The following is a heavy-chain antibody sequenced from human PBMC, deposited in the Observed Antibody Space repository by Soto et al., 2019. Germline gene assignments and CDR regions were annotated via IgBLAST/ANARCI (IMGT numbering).Heavy chain of an antibody. Sequence: QVQLQESGPGLVKPSETLSLTCTVSGGSISSYYWSWIRQPPGKGLEWIGYIYSSGSTNYNPSLKSRVTISVDTSKNQFSLKLSSVTAADTAVYYCARVRRIAVAGTVLGVWFDPWGQGTLVTVSS. CDR1: GGSISSYY. V-gene: IGHV4-59*01. CDR2: IYSSGST. D-gene: IGHD6-19*01. J-gene: IGHJ5*02. CDR3: ARVRRIAVAGTVLGVWFDP.